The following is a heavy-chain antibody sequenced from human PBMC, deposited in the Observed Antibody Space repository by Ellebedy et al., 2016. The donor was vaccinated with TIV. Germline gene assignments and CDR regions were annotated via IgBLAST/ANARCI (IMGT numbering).Heavy chain of an antibody. V-gene: IGHV3-23*01. CDR1: GFTFSTYA. Sequence: GESLKISCAASGFTFSTYALTWVRQAPGRGLEWVSALGGSGGRANYADSVRGRFNISRDNSKSTLFLYMNNLRAEDTAVYYCAKFPSVTTPGVDFWGQGTLVTVSS. D-gene: IGHD4-17*01. CDR2: LGGSGGRA. J-gene: IGHJ4*02. CDR3: AKFPSVTTPGVDF.